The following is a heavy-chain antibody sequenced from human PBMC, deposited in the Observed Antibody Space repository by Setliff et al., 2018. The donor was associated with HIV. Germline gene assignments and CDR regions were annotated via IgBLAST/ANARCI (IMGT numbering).Heavy chain of an antibody. D-gene: IGHD2-21*01. J-gene: IGHJ5*02. V-gene: IGHV4-39*01. CDR3: ARVPVAGANWFDP. CDR2: VSQSGST. CDR1: GVSINRTDHY. Sequence: NPSETLSLTCSVSGVSINRTDHYWGWIRQSPGKRLEWIGSVSQSGSTYYNPSLKSRITISVDRSKNLFSLKLISVTAADQGVYYCARVPVAGANWFDPWGLGTLGTVS.